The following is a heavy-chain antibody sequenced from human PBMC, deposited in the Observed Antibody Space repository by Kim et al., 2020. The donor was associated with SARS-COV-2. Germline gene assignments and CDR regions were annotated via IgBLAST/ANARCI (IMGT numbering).Heavy chain of an antibody. V-gene: IGHV3-23*01. CDR3: AKPSPDSSVVYYYYMDV. Sequence: VNGRFTISRDNSENTLYLQMNSLRADDTDVYYCAKPSPDSSVVYYYYMDVWGKGTTVTVSS. J-gene: IGHJ6*03.